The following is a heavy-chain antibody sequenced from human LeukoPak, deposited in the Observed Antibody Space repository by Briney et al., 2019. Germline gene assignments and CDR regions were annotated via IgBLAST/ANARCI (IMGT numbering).Heavy chain of an antibody. CDR3: ARTPQGYRRAWFYFDY. CDR1: GGSISSGGYY. J-gene: IGHJ4*02. Sequence: SQTLSLTCTVSGGSISSGGYYWNYIRQHPGKGLEWIGNIYHSGSTYYNPSLKSRVTISVDTSKNQFSLKLSSVTAADTAVYYCARTPQGYRRAWFYFDYWGQGTLVTVSS. CDR2: IYHSGST. V-gene: IGHV4-31*03. D-gene: IGHD6-19*01.